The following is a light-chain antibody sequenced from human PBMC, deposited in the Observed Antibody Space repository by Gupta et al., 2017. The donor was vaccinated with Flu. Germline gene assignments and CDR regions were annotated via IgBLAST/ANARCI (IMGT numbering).Light chain of an antibody. V-gene: IGLV1-44*01. Sequence: QSVLTQPPSASWTPGQRVTISCSGRSSNVGSNTVSWYQQLPGTAPKLLLYSSTQRPSGVPDRFSGSRSGTAASLAITGLQSEDEADYYCVAWDDSLSGPVFGGGTKLTVL. CDR3: VAWDDSLSGPV. CDR2: SST. CDR1: SSNVGSNT. J-gene: IGLJ2*01.